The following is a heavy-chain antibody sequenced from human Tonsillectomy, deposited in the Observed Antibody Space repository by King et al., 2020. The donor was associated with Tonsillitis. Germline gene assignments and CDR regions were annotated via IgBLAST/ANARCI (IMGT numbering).Heavy chain of an antibody. CDR3: AGGKLATMAYYYYYYMDV. CDR1: GGTFSSYA. J-gene: IGHJ6*03. D-gene: IGHD5-12*01. V-gene: IGHV1-69*04. Sequence: QLVQSGAEVKKPGSSVKVSCKASGGTFSSYAFSWVRQAPGQGLEWMGRFSPIVGLATYAQKFQGRVTITADKSTSTAYMELSSLRPEDTAVYYCAGGKLATMAYYYYYYMDVWGKGTTVTVSS. CDR2: FSPIVGLA.